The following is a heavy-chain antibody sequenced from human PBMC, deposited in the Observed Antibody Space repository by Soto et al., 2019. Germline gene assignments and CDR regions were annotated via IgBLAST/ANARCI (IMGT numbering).Heavy chain of an antibody. CDR2: INPNSGGT. CDR1: GYTFTGYY. CDR3: ARGPLPWFSSSTYYFDY. D-gene: IGHD6-6*01. V-gene: IGHV1-2*02. J-gene: IGHJ4*02. Sequence: ASVKVSCKASGYTFTGYYMHWVRQAPGQGLEWMGWINPNSGGTNYAQKFQGRVTMTRDTSISTAYMELSRLRSDDTAVYYCARGPLPWFSSSTYYFDYWGQGTLVTVS.